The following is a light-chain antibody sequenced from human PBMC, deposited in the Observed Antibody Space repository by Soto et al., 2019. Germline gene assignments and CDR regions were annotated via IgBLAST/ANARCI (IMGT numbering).Light chain of an antibody. CDR2: SNN. J-gene: IGLJ3*02. CDR3: AAWDDNLNGPV. CDR1: SSNIGSNR. Sequence: QPVLTQPPSASGTPGQRVTISCSGTSSNIGSNRVNWYQQLPGTAPKLLIYSNNQRPSGVPDRFSASKSGTSASLAISGLQSEDESDYYCAAWDDNLNGPVFGGGTKLTVL. V-gene: IGLV1-44*01.